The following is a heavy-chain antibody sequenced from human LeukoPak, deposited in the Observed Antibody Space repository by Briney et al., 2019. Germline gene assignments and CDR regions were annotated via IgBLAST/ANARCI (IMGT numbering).Heavy chain of an antibody. V-gene: IGHV1-46*01. D-gene: IGHD1-26*01. CDR3: ARDSIGGGGSYGLDHDI. J-gene: IGHJ3*02. CDR2: INPSGGST. Sequence: ASVKVSCKASGYTFTSYYMHWVRQAPGQGLEWMGIINPSGGSTTYAQKFQGRVTITADESTSTAYMQLSSLRSEDTAVYYCARDSIGGGGSYGLDHDIWGQGTMVTVSS. CDR1: GYTFTSYY.